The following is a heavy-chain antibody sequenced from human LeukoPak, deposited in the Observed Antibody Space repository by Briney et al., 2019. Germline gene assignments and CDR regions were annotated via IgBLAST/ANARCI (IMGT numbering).Heavy chain of an antibody. J-gene: IGHJ5*02. Sequence: GGSLRLSCAASGFTVTSKYMSSVRQAPGQGLEWVSVIFSGEIPYYADSVKGTFTISRENSKNSQYLEMSSLRAEGTAVYYCARDFGRGYCRSTSGYGWFDPWGQGTLVTVSS. CDR2: IFSGEIP. V-gene: IGHV3-66*01. CDR3: ARDFGRGYCRSTSGYGWFDP. D-gene: IGHD2-2*01. CDR1: GFTVTSKY.